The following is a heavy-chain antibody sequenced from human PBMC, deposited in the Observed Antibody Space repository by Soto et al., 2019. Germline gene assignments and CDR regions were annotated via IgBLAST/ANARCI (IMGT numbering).Heavy chain of an antibody. CDR1: GGTFSSYA. CDR2: IIPIVGTA. D-gene: IGHD1-7*01. Sequence: ASVKVSCKASGGTFSSYAISWVRQAPGQGLEWMGGIIPIVGTANYAQKFQGRVTITAXXXXSXXXMXLXXLRXEDTAVYYCASQMRYNWNLHYYYGMDVWG. J-gene: IGHJ6*02. CDR3: ASQMRYNWNLHYYYGMDV. V-gene: IGHV1-69*13.